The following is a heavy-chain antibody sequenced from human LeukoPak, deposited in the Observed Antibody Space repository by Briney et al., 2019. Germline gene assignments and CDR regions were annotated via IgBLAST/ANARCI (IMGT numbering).Heavy chain of an antibody. CDR1: GLTFSSHW. CDR3: ASGDDCDY. CDR2: INRDGSVK. Sequence: GGSLRLSCAASGLTFSSHWMSWVRQAPGKGLEWVANINRDGSVKQYVDSVRGRFTISRDNAKNSLSLQMNSLRAEDTAMYYCASGDDCDYWGQGTLVTVSS. D-gene: IGHD7-27*01. J-gene: IGHJ4*02. V-gene: IGHV3-7*03.